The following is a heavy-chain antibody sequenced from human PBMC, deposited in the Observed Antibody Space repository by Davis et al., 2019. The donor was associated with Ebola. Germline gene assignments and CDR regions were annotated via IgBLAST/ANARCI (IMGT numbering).Heavy chain of an antibody. Sequence: PGGSLRLSCAASGFTFSRYWMNWVRLAPGKGLEWVAIIKEDGSEKYYVDAVKGRFTISRDNAKNSLYLQMNSLRGEDTAVYYCVKGGEADLLYFGEAGFDPWGQGTLVTVSS. J-gene: IGHJ5*02. CDR1: GFTFSRYW. V-gene: IGHV3-7*01. CDR2: IKEDGSEK. CDR3: VKGGEADLLYFGEAGFDP. D-gene: IGHD3-10*01.